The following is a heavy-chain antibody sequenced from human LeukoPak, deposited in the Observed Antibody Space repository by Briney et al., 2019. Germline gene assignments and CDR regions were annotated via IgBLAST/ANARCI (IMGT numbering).Heavy chain of an antibody. CDR2: IIPIFGTA. Sequence: SVKVSCKASGGTFISYAISWVRQAPGQGLEWMGGIIPIFGTANYAQKFQGRVTITADKSTSTAYMELSSLRSEDTAVYYCARVAKPTYYYYYYMDVWGKGTTVTVSS. CDR3: ARVAKPTYYYYYYMDV. J-gene: IGHJ6*03. V-gene: IGHV1-69*06. CDR1: GGTFISYA.